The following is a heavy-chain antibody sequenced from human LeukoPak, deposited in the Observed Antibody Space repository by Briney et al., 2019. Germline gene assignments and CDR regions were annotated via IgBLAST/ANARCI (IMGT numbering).Heavy chain of an antibody. CDR3: AREEDCGGNSPHGC. D-gene: IGHD4-23*01. CDR2: INSDGSST. Sequence: GGSLRLSWAAAGFTFSSYWMHWVRQAPGKGVVWVSRINSDGSSTSYADSVKGRFTISTDNAKNTLYLQMNSLRAEGTAVYYCAREEDCGGNSPHGCWGQGTLGTVSS. V-gene: IGHV3-74*01. CDR1: GFTFSSYW. J-gene: IGHJ4*02.